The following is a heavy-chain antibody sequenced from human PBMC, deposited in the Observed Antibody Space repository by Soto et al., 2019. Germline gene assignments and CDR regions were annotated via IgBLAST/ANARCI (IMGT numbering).Heavy chain of an antibody. CDR3: ARDTPYDSSGYYSLAFAI. D-gene: IGHD3-22*01. J-gene: IGHJ3*02. Sequence: QVQLQESGPGLVKPSQTLSLTCTVSGGSISSGGYYWSWIRQHPGKGLEWIGYIYYSGSTYYNPSVNSVVTISVDTSKNQFSLKLSSVTAADTAVYYCARDTPYDSSGYYSLAFAIWGQGTMVTVSS. V-gene: IGHV4-31*01. CDR2: IYYSGST. CDR1: GGSISSGGYY.